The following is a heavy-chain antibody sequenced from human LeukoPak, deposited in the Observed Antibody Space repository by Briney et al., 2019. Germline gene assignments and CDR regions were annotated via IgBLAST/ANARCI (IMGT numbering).Heavy chain of an antibody. CDR2: IYPADSTA. J-gene: IGHJ4*02. Sequence: GESLKISCKASGYSFTTYWIGWVRQVPGKGLEWVGIIYPADSTAKYSPSFQGQVTISVDKSIGTAYLQWSRLEASDTAVFYCARRQTAESCTRNPDCYFDSWDQGTLVTVSS. CDR3: ARRQTAESCTRNPDCYFDS. CDR1: GYSFTTYW. D-gene: IGHD2/OR15-2a*01. V-gene: IGHV5-51*01.